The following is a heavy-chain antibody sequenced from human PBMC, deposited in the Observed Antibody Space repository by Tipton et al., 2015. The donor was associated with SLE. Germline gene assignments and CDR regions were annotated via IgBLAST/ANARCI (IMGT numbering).Heavy chain of an antibody. V-gene: IGHV4-59*11. CDR1: GGSISGHY. CDR3: ARGANWGSRDFQY. Sequence: TLSLTCTVSGGSISGHYWGWIRQPPGKALEWIGYIYYSGDTNYNPSLKSRVTFSVDTSKNQFSLNLNSVTAADTAVYYCARGANWGSRDFQYWGQGTLVTVSS. J-gene: IGHJ4*02. D-gene: IGHD7-27*01. CDR2: IYYSGDT.